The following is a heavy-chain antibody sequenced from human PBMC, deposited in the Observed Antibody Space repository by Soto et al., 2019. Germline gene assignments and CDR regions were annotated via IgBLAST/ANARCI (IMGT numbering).Heavy chain of an antibody. D-gene: IGHD2-8*01. CDR1: GFTFSSYA. J-gene: IGHJ6*03. CDR2: ISGSGGST. CDR3: AKNFELMGYYYYYMDV. V-gene: IGHV3-23*01. Sequence: GGSLRLSCAASGFTFSSYAMSWVRQAPGKGLEWVSAISGSGGSTYYADSVKGRFTISRDNSKNTLYLQMNSLRAEDTAVYYCAKNFELMGYYYYYMDVWGKGTTVTVSS.